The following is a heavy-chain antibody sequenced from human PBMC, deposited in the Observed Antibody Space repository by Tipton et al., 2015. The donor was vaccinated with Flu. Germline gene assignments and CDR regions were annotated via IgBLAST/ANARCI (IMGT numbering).Heavy chain of an antibody. CDR3: ARRRTDWAAYDY. V-gene: IGHV1-69*06. Sequence: QLVQSGAEVQKPGSSVKVSCKASGDSFGNYGFSWVRQAPGQGLEWMGIIIPIFGPPNYAQKFQDRVTITADIFTNAVYMEVRSLTSDDTAVYFCARRRTDWAAYDYWGQGTLVTVSS. J-gene: IGHJ4*02. CDR2: IIPIFGPP. D-gene: IGHD3-9*01. CDR1: GDSFGNYG.